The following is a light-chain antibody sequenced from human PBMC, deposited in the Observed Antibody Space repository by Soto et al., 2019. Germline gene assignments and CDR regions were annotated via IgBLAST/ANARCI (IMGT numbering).Light chain of an antibody. CDR1: SSNIGSHY. J-gene: IGLJ2*01. Sequence: QSVLTQPPSVSAAPGQKVTISCSGTSSNIGSHYVSWYQQFPGTAPRVLIYDNNKRPSGIPDRFSGSKSGTSATLGITGLQTGDEADYYCGTWDSSLSNVLFGGGTKVTVL. V-gene: IGLV1-51*01. CDR2: DNN. CDR3: GTWDSSLSNVL.